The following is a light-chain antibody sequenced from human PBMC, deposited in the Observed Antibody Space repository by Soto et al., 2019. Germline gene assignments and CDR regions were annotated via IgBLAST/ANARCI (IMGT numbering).Light chain of an antibody. J-gene: IGLJ2*01. V-gene: IGLV1-44*01. CDR1: SSNIGRNT. CDR3: SAWDDRLNGVV. CDR2: SNN. Sequence: QSVLTQPPSASGTPGQRVTISCSGTSSNIGRNTVNWYQQFPGTTPKLLIYSNNQRPSGVPDRFSGSKSGTSASLAISGLQSEDEDDYYCSAWDDRLNGVVFGGGTKLTVL.